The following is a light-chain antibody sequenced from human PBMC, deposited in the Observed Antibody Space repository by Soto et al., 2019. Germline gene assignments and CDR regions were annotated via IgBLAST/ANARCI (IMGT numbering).Light chain of an antibody. V-gene: IGKV3-11*01. CDR3: QQRNMWPIT. Sequence: VLTQSPVTLSLPLWALLTLSFRASQSFRGLLAWYQQKPGQAPRLLIYDAYNRATGIPPRFSGSGSGTDFTLTISSLEPEDSAVYYCQQRNMWPITFGQGTRLEIK. J-gene: IGKJ5*01. CDR1: QSFRGL. CDR2: DAY.